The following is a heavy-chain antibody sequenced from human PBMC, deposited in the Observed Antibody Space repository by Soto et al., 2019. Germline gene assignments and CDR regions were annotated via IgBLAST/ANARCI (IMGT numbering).Heavy chain of an antibody. CDR2: ISGSGGNM. J-gene: IGHJ4*02. CDR3: VKAAHIYLFDF. D-gene: IGHD3-9*01. V-gene: IGHV3-23*01. Sequence: SLRLSCAASGFTFSTYAMNWVRQAPGKGLEWVSSISGSGGNMYYADSVKGRFAISRDNSKNTVSLQMSSLRAEDTAVYYCVKAAHIYLFDFWGQGTLVTVSS. CDR1: GFTFSTYA.